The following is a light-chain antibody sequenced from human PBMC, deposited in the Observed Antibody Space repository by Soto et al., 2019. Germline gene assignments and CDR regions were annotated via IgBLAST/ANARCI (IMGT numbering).Light chain of an antibody. CDR3: QHYNSYSEA. CDR1: QTISSW. Sequence: DIQMTQSPSTLSGSVGDRVTITCRARQTISSWLAWYQQKPGKAPKLLIYKASTLKSGVPSRFSRSVSGTEFTLTISRLQPDDFATYYYQHYNSYSEAFGQGTKVDIK. J-gene: IGKJ1*01. V-gene: IGKV1-5*03. CDR2: KAS.